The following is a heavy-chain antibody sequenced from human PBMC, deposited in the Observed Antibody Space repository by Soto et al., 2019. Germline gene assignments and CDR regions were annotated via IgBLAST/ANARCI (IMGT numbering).Heavy chain of an antibody. V-gene: IGHV3-23*01. J-gene: IGHJ6*02. CDR2: INDSGDST. CDR3: AKDQITNYYGSWYGMDV. D-gene: IGHD3-10*01. Sequence: GGSLRLSCAASGFTFSSYAMSWVRQAPGKGLEGVSIINDSGDSTYYADSVKGRFTISRDNSKNTVYLQMNSLRAEDTAVYYCAKDQITNYYGSWYGMDVWGQGTTVTVSS. CDR1: GFTFSSYA.